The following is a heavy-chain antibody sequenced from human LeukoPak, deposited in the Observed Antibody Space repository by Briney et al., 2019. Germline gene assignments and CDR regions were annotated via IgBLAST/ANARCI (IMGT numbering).Heavy chain of an antibody. D-gene: IGHD3-10*02. CDR1: GFTFSSYE. CDR2: ISSSGSTI. CDR3: AELGITMVGGV. J-gene: IGHJ6*04. V-gene: IGHV3-48*03. Sequence: GGSLRLSCAASGFTFSSYEMNWVRQAPGKGLEWVSYISSSGSTIYYADSVKGRFTISRDNAKNSLYLQMNSLRAEDTAVYYCAELGITMVGGVWGKGTTVTVSS.